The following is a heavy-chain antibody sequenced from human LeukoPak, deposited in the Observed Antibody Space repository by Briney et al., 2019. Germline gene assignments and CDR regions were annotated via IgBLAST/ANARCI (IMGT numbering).Heavy chain of an antibody. CDR3: VREVRGSGPRYFDL. Sequence: GGSLRLSCAASGFTVSSYDMHWVRQTTGKGLEWVSAIDTAGGTPYKGSVKGRFTISRENAKNSLYLQMNSLSAGDTAVYYCVREVRGSGPRYFDLWGRGTLVTVSS. V-gene: IGHV3-13*04. CDR2: IDTAGGT. D-gene: IGHD3-16*01. CDR1: GFTVSSYD. J-gene: IGHJ2*01.